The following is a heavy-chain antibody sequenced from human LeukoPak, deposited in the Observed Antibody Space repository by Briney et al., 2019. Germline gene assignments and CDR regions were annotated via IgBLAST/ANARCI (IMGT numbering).Heavy chain of an antibody. CDR2: IYSGDNT. V-gene: IGHV3-66*02. CDR1: GFTVSNNY. D-gene: IGHD3-16*01. J-gene: IGHJ4*02. CDR3: AGRRVLDASFDY. Sequence: GGSLRLSCAAPGFTVSNNYMSWVRQAPGKGLEWVSVIYSGDNTYYVESVKGRFTISRDNSKNTLFLQMNRLRAEDTAVYYCAGRRVLDASFDYWGQGTLVTVSS.